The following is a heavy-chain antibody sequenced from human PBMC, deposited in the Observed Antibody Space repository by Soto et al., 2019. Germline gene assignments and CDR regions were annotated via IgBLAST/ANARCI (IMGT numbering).Heavy chain of an antibody. D-gene: IGHD2-15*01. CDR3: ARGYRSGGGCYGIDY. Sequence: ASVKVSCKASGYTFTSYFMHWVRQAPGQGLEWMGIINPSGGSTSYAQKFQGRVTMTRDTSTSTVYMELSSLRSEDTAVYYCARGYRSGGGCYGIDYWGQGTLVNVS. J-gene: IGHJ4*02. V-gene: IGHV1-46*01. CDR1: GYTFTSYF. CDR2: INPSGGST.